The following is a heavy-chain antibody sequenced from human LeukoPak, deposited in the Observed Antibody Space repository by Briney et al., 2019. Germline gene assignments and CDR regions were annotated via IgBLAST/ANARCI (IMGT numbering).Heavy chain of an antibody. Sequence: GGSLRLSCAASGFTFGSYWMHWVRQAPGKGLVWVSRINSDGSSTSYADSVKGRFTISRDNAKNTLYLQMNSLRAEDTAVYYCAMLVVVVAATDWFDPWGQGTLVTVSS. CDR1: GFTFGSYW. V-gene: IGHV3-74*01. CDR2: INSDGSST. J-gene: IGHJ5*02. D-gene: IGHD2-15*01. CDR3: AMLVVVVAATDWFDP.